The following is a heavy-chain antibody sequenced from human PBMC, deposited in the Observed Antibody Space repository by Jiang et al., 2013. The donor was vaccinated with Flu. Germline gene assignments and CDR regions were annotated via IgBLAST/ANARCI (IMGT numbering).Heavy chain of an antibody. Sequence: SGAEVKKPGASVKVSCKASGDTLTKYYVNWVRQAPGQGLEWMAIINPSDGGTSYAQKFQGRVSVTSDTSTSTVYMELSSLRSDDTAVYYCARFLPARLSGCDYWGQGTLVTVSS. J-gene: IGHJ4*02. D-gene: IGHD3-10*01. V-gene: IGHV1-46*01. CDR2: INPSDGGT. CDR1: GDTLTKYY. CDR3: ARFLPARLSGCDY.